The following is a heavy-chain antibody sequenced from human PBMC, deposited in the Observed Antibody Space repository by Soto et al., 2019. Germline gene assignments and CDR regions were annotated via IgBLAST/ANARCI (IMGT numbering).Heavy chain of an antibody. CDR1: GFTYGDYA. Sequence: PGGSLRLSCTASGFTYGDYAMSWVRQAPGKGLEWVGFIRSKAYGGTTEYAASVKGRFTISRDDSKSIAYLQMNSLKTEDTAVYYCTRDPLSGSYVYYYGMAVWGQGTTVTVSS. D-gene: IGHD1-26*01. V-gene: IGHV3-49*04. CDR3: TRDPLSGSYVYYYGMAV. CDR2: IRSKAYGGTT. J-gene: IGHJ6*02.